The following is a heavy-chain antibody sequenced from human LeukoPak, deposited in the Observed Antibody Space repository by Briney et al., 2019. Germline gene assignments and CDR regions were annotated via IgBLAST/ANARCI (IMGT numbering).Heavy chain of an antibody. CDR1: GFTFSSYS. CDR2: ISSSSSYI. CDR3: ARDFFAKFTMVRGVMGY. D-gene: IGHD3-10*01. V-gene: IGHV3-21*01. J-gene: IGHJ4*02. Sequence: GGSLRLSCAASGFTFSSYSMNWVRQAPGKGLEWVSSISSSSSYIYYADSVKGRFTISRDNAKNSLYLQMNSLRAEDTAVYYCARDFFAKFTMVRGVMGYWGQGTLVTVPS.